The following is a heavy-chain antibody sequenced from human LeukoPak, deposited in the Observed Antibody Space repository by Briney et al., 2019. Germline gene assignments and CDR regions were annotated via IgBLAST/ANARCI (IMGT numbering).Heavy chain of an antibody. CDR2: INPSGGST. D-gene: IGHD1-20*01. CDR3: AREAVTGTTLPYYYYMDV. V-gene: IGHV1-46*01. CDR1: GYTFTSYY. J-gene: IGHJ6*03. Sequence: GASVKVSCKASGYTFTSYYMHWVRQAPGQGLEWMGIINPSGGSTSYAQKFQGRVTITADESTSTAYMELSSLRSEDTAVYYCAREAVTGTTLPYYYYMDVWGKGTTVTISS.